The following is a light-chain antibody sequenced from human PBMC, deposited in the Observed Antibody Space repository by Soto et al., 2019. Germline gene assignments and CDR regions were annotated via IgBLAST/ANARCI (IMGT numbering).Light chain of an antibody. CDR1: QSLLNSAGYNY. J-gene: IGKJ1*01. V-gene: IGKV2-28*01. CDR2: LGS. CDR3: MQPLQSWT. Sequence: DIVLTQSPLSLPVTPGEPASISCRASQSLLNSAGYNYLNWYLQKPGQSPQLLIYLGSNRASGVPDRFSGSGSGTDFTLKISRVEAEDVGVYYCMQPLQSWTFGQGTKVDIK.